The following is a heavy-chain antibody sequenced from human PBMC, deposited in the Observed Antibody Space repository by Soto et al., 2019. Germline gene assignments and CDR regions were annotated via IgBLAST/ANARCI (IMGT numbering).Heavy chain of an antibody. CDR1: GDSINSDKYY. J-gene: IGHJ3*02. CDR3: AREGGYGSGGMDI. Sequence: PSETLSLTCSVSGDSINSDKYYWGWIRQPPGKGLEWIGNIYYRGNTYYNPSLQTRVTISVDTSKNQFSLKLSSVTAADTAVYYCAREGGYGSGGMDIWGQGTMVTVSS. CDR2: IYYRGNT. V-gene: IGHV4-39*07. D-gene: IGHD3-10*01.